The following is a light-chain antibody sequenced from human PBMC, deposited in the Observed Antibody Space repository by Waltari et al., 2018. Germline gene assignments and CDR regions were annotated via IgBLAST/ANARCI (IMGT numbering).Light chain of an antibody. CDR3: QQYDTYPLT. CDR1: QSINRW. Sequence: DIQMTQSPSTLSAFVGERVTITCRASQSINRWVAWYQQKPGQVPKFLIYRGSTLQTGVPSRFSGSGSVTEFNLTISSLQPDDSATYHCQQYDTYPLTFGGGTKVEIK. CDR2: RGS. J-gene: IGKJ4*01. V-gene: IGKV1-5*03.